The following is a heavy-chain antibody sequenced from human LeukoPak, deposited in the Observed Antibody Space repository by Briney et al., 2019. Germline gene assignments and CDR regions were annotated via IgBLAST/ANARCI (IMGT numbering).Heavy chain of an antibody. CDR3: ARRGSYGVDAFDI. CDR2: IYISGST. Sequence: PSETLSLTCTVSGGSISSGSYYWSWIRQPAGKGLEWIGRIYISGSTNYNPSFKSRVTISVDTSKNQFSLKLSSVTAADTAVYYCARRGSYGVDAFDIWGQGTMVTVSS. V-gene: IGHV4-61*02. CDR1: GGSISSGSYY. J-gene: IGHJ3*02. D-gene: IGHD3-10*01.